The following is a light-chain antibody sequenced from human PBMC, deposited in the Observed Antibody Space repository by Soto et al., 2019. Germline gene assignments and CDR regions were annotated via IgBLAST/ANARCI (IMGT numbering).Light chain of an antibody. CDR2: GAS. J-gene: IGKJ5*01. V-gene: IGKV3D-15*01. CDR3: QQYNKWPAEIT. CDR1: QSVSSSY. Sequence: EIVMPKSKANLSVSPGERATLSCRASQSVSSSYLAWYQQKPGQAPRLLIYGASSRATGIPARFSGSGSGTEFTLTISSLQSEDSGVYYCQQYNKWPAEITFGQGTRLEI.